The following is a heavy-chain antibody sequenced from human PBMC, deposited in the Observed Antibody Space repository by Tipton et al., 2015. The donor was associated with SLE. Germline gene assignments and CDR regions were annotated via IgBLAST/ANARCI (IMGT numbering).Heavy chain of an antibody. CDR3: ARGRNYGYQYYFDS. CDR2: IYTSGST. D-gene: IGHD3-16*01. CDR1: GGSISSYY. Sequence: TLSLTCTVSGGSISSYYWSWIRQPPGKGLEWIGYIYTSGSTNYNPPLKGRVTISLHTSTNRLSLELNSVTAADTAVYYCARGRNYGYQYYFDSWGQGTLVTVSS. V-gene: IGHV4-4*08. J-gene: IGHJ4*02.